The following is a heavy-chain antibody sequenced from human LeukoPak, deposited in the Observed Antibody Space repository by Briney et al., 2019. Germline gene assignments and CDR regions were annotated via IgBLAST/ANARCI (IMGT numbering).Heavy chain of an antibody. D-gene: IGHD3-22*01. CDR1: GYTFTSYY. Sequence: ASVKVSCKASGYTFTSYYMHWVRQAPGQGLERMGIINPSGGSTSYAQKFQGRVTMTRDMSTSTVYMELSSLRSEDTAVYYCARGYYYDSTGYPFDYWGQGTLVTVSS. J-gene: IGHJ4*02. CDR3: ARGYYYDSTGYPFDY. CDR2: INPSGGST. V-gene: IGHV1-46*01.